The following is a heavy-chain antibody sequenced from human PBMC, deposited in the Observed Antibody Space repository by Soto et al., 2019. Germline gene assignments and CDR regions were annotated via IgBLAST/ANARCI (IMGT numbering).Heavy chain of an antibody. J-gene: IGHJ5*02. CDR3: AKEMGGYYDSSGSWFDP. Sequence: PGGPLRSSGAASVFTCSSYVMSWVRQAPGKGLEWVSAISGSGGNTYYADSVKGRFTISRDNSKNTLFLQMNSLRAEDTALYFCAKEMGGYYDSSGSWFDPWGQGTLVTVSS. CDR2: ISGSGGNT. D-gene: IGHD3-22*01. V-gene: IGHV3-23*01. CDR1: VFTCSSYV.